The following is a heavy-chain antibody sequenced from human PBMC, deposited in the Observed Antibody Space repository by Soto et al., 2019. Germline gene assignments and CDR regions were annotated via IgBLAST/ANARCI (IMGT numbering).Heavy chain of an antibody. CDR1: GFTFSSYW. V-gene: IGHV3-7*01. D-gene: IGHD2-15*01. CDR2: IKQDGSEK. CDR3: SRDKRMVVAATSYYYYMDV. J-gene: IGHJ6*03. Sequence: PGGSLRLSCAASGFTFSSYWMSWVRQAPGKGLEWVANIKQDGSEKYYVDSVKGRFTISRDNAKNSLYLQMNSLRAEDTAVYYWSRDKRMVVAATSYYYYMDVWGKGTTVTVSS.